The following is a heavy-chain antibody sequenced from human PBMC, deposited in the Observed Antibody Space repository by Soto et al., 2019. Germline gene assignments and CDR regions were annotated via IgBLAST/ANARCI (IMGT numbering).Heavy chain of an antibody. J-gene: IGHJ4*02. CDR2: IRSKGYGGTT. Sequence: MRLCCRAAGCTSGDYAGSRILKAPGKGLEWVGFIRSKGYGGTTEYAASVKDRFTISRDDSKSIAYLQLSSLKTEDTAVYYCTRAWYSSGWPTAFDYWGQGTLVTVSS. CDR1: GCTSGDYA. CDR3: TRAWYSSGWPTAFDY. V-gene: IGHV3-49*03. D-gene: IGHD6-19*01.